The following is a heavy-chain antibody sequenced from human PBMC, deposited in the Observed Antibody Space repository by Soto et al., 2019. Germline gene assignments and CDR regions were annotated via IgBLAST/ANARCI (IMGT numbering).Heavy chain of an antibody. J-gene: IGHJ6*02. CDR1: GYSFATSW. CDR3: ARHWGNDGDYYFYRLDV. D-gene: IGHD3-16*01. V-gene: IGHV5-10-1*01. CDR2: IDPSDSYT. Sequence: PGESLKISCKASGYSFATSWITWVRQVPGKGLEWMGRIDPSDSYTSYNPSFQGHVTISADKSISAAYLQWSSLKASDTAIYYCARHWGNDGDYYFYRLDVWGQGTTVTVSS.